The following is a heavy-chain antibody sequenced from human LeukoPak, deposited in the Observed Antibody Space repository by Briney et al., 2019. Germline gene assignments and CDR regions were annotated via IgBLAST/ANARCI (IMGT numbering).Heavy chain of an antibody. CDR2: IYTSGST. CDR3: ARDRDYYDFWSGRAMDV. Sequence: SETLSLTCTVSGGSISSYYWSWIRQPAGKGLEWIGRIYTSGSTNYSPSLKSRVTMSVDTSKNQFSLKLSSVTAADTAVYYCARDRDYYDFWSGRAMDVWGKGTTVTVSS. D-gene: IGHD3-3*01. CDR1: GGSISSYY. J-gene: IGHJ6*04. V-gene: IGHV4-4*07.